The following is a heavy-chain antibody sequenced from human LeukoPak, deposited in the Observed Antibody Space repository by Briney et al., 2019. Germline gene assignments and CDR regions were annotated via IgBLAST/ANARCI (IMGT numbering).Heavy chain of an antibody. CDR1: GFTFSSYS. CDR3: ARDPDFYDILTGYFDY. J-gene: IGHJ4*02. V-gene: IGHV3-21*01. CDR2: ISSSSSYI. D-gene: IGHD3-9*01. Sequence: GGSLRPSCAASGFTFSSYSMNWVRQAPGKGLEWVSSISSSSSYIYYADSVKGRFTISRDNAKNSLYLQMNSLRAEDTAVYYCARDPDFYDILTGYFDYWGQGTLVTVSS.